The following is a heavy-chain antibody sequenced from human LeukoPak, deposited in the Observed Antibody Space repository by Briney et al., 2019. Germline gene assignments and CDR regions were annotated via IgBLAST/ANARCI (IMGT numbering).Heavy chain of an antibody. J-gene: IGHJ4*02. Sequence: PSETLPLTCTVSGGSITTGSYFWSWIRQPPGKGLEWIGEINHSGRTNYNPSLKSRVTISVDTSKNQFSRKLSSVTAADTAVYYCARGRYYSSSWYGYWGQGTLVTVSS. V-gene: IGHV4-39*07. D-gene: IGHD6-13*01. CDR3: ARGRYYSSSWYGY. CDR2: INHSGRT. CDR1: GGSITTGSYF.